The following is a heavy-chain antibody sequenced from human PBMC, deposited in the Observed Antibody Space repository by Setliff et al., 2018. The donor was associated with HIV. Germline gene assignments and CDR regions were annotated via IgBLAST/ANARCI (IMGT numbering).Heavy chain of an antibody. CDR3: ARDGGYSSGWARHAFDI. CDR1: GFTFSSYE. CDR2: ISSSGSTI. J-gene: IGHJ3*02. Sequence: GESLKISCAASGFTFSSYEMNWVRQAPGKGLEWVSYISSSGSTIYYAESVKGRFTISRDNAKNSLYLQMNSLRAEDTAVYYCARDGGYSSGWARHAFDIWGQGTMVTVSS. D-gene: IGHD6-19*01. V-gene: IGHV3-48*03.